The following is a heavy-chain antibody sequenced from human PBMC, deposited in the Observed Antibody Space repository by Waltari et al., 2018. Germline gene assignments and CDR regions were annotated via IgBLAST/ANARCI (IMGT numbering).Heavy chain of an antibody. J-gene: IGHJ4*02. Sequence: QVQLHESGPGLVKSSETLSLTCAVSGYSISRGYYWGWIRQPPGKGLEWIGTIYQCGSTYYNPSLKSRITISLDTSKNQFSLKLNSVTATDTAVYYCARHQVGGRDFEYWGQGTLVTVSS. CDR3: ARHQVGGRDFEY. CDR2: IYQCGST. V-gene: IGHV4-38-2*01. CDR1: GYSISRGYY. D-gene: IGHD1-26*01.